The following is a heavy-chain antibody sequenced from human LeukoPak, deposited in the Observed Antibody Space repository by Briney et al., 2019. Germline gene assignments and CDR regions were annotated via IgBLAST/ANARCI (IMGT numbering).Heavy chain of an antibody. CDR1: GVSISRRNSY. CDR3: ARQTGSGLFTLP. J-gene: IGHJ4*02. Sequence: KSSETLSLTCTVSGVSISRRNSYWGWIRQPPGRGLEWIGRIYFIGNTYYNASLKSRYTISIDTSNNHISLRLISVTATDTAMYYCARQTGSGLFTLPGGQGTLVTVPS. D-gene: IGHD3/OR15-3a*01. V-gene: IGHV4-39*01. CDR2: IYFIGNT.